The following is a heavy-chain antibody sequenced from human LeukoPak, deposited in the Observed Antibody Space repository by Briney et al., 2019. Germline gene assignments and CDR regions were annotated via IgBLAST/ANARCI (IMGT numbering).Heavy chain of an antibody. D-gene: IGHD6-6*01. V-gene: IGHV4-34*01. Sequence: SETLSLTCAVYGGSFSGYYWSWIRQPPGKGLEWIGEINHSGSTNYNPSLKSRVTISVDTSKDQFSLKLSSVTAADTAVYYCARLLKTDSSSDYWGQGTLVTVSS. J-gene: IGHJ4*02. CDR1: GGSFSGYY. CDR3: ARLLKTDSSSDY. CDR2: INHSGST.